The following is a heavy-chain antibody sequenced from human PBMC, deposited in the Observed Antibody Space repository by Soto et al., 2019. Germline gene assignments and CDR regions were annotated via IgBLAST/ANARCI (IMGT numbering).Heavy chain of an antibody. J-gene: IGHJ4*02. Sequence: QITLRESGPTLVKPTQTLTLTCTFSGFSLNTREVGVGWIRQPPGKALEGLALIFWDDDKRYSPSLKTRLTISKHTSTSPVVLTMTNMDPVATATYSCAHVRSGPRIEDYLGYSFDYWGQGTLVTVSS. V-gene: IGHV2-5*02. CDR1: GFSLNTREVG. D-gene: IGHD4-17*01. CDR2: IFWDDDK. CDR3: AHVRSGPRIEDYLGYSFDY.